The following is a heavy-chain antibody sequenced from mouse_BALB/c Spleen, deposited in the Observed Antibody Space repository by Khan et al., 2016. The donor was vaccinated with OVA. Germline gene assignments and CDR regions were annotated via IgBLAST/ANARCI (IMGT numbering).Heavy chain of an antibody. CDR1: GYTFTSYW. CDR2: INPTSGYT. V-gene: IGHV1-7*01. Sequence: VQLQQSGAELAKPGASVKMSCTASGYTFTSYWMHWIKQRPGQGLEWIGYINPTSGYTDSNQKFKDKATLTADKSSSTAYMQLNSLTSDDSAVYYCARDRIDYWGQGTALTVSS. J-gene: IGHJ2*01. CDR3: ARDRIDY.